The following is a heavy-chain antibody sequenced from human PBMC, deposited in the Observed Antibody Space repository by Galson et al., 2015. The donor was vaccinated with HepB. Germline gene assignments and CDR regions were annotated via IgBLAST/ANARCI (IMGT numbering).Heavy chain of an antibody. CDR3: AKGYQLRYSYYYYGMDV. J-gene: IGHJ6*02. V-gene: IGHV3-23*01. D-gene: IGHD2-2*02. CDR1: GFTFSTYA. Sequence: SLRLSCAASGFTFSTYAMNWVRQAPRKGLEWVSGISGSGGSTYHADSVKGRFTISRDNSKNTLYLQMNSLKAEDTAVYYCAKGYQLRYSYYYYGMDVWGQGTTVTVSS. CDR2: ISGSGGST.